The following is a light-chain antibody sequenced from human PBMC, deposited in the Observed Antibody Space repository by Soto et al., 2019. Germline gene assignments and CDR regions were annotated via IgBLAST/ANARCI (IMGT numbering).Light chain of an antibody. Sequence: QSALTQPASVSGSPGQSITISCTGTSSDVGGYNYVSWYQQYPGRAPKLMIYEVSNRPSGVSNRFSGSKSGNTASLTISGLQAEDEANYYCAAWDDSLNGRVFGTGTKLTVL. CDR1: SSDVGGYNY. CDR3: AAWDDSLNGRV. CDR2: EVS. V-gene: IGLV2-14*01. J-gene: IGLJ1*01.